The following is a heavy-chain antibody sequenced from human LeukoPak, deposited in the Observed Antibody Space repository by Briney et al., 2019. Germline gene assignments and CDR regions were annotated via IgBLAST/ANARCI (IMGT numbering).Heavy chain of an antibody. Sequence: GGSLRLSCSASGFTFSSSDLHWVRQAPGKGLEWVANIKQDGSEKYYVDSVKGRFTISRDNAKNSLYLQMNSLRAEDTAVYYCARDNGIWPFDCWGQGTLVTVSS. CDR3: ARDNGIWPFDC. J-gene: IGHJ4*02. V-gene: IGHV3-7*03. CDR2: IKQDGSEK. CDR1: GFTFSSSD.